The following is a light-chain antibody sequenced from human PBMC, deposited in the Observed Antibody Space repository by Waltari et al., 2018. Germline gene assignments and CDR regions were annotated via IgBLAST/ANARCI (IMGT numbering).Light chain of an antibody. V-gene: IGKV1-5*03. Sequence: DIQMTQSPSTLSASVGDRVTITCRASQSISSWLAWYQQKPGKAPKLLIQKASTLRSGVPSRFSGSGSVTEFTLTISSLQADDFATYYCQQYQSYSGTFGQGTKVEVK. CDR3: QQYQSYSGT. J-gene: IGKJ1*01. CDR1: QSISSW. CDR2: KAS.